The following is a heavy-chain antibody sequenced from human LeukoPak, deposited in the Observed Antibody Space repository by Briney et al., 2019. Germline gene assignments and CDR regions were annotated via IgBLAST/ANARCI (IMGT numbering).Heavy chain of an antibody. D-gene: IGHD5-24*01. J-gene: IGHJ3*02. CDR2: FYSTTTYI. CDR1: GFTFSSFS. Sequence: PGGSLRLSYAASGFTFSSFSINGLRQAPGKGLEWVSSFYSTTTYIYYADSVKGRFTISRDNAENSLYLQMNSLRAADTAVYYCARDQFIHSFDIWGQGTMVTVSS. CDR3: ARDQFIHSFDI. V-gene: IGHV3-21*01.